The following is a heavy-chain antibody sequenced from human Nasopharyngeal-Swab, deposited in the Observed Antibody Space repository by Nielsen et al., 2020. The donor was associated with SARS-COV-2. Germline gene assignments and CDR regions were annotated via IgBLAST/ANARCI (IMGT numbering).Heavy chain of an antibody. CDR2: IYYSGNT. V-gene: IGHV4-30-4*01. CDR3: ARRAVGITIFGVPKGRYFDY. CDR1: GGSVSSGDYY. J-gene: IGHJ4*02. D-gene: IGHD3-3*01. Sequence: SETLSLTCAVSGGSVSSGDYYWSWIRQPPGKGLEWIGYIYYSGNTYYNPSLKSRLTISVDTSKNQFSLKLSSVTAADTAVYYCARRAVGITIFGVPKGRYFDYWGQGTLVTVSS.